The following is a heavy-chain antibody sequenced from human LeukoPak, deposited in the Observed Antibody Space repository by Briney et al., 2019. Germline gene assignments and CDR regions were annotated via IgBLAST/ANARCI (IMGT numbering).Heavy chain of an antibody. V-gene: IGHV3-23*01. CDR2: ISGSGGST. J-gene: IGHJ4*02. CDR1: GFTFSSYG. Sequence: GGSLRLSCAASGFTFSSYGMSWVRQAPGKGLEWVSAISGSGGSTYYADSVKGRFTISRDNSKNTLYLQMNSLRAEDTAVYYCAKSLGGIAVAGTDYWGQGTLVTVSS. D-gene: IGHD6-19*01. CDR3: AKSLGGIAVAGTDY.